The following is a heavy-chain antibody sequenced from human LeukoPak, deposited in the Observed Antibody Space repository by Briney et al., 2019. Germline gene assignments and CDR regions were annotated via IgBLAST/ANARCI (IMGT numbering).Heavy chain of an antibody. CDR2: IYHSGST. CDR3: ASLISDILTGYSTYYFDY. J-gene: IGHJ4*02. CDR1: GYSISSGYY. D-gene: IGHD3-9*01. Sequence: SETLSLTCTVSGYSISSGYYWGWIRQPPGKGLEWIGSIYHSGSTYYNPSLKSRVTISVDTSKNQFSLKLSSVTAADTAVYYCASLISDILTGYSTYYFDYWGQGTLVTVSS. V-gene: IGHV4-38-2*02.